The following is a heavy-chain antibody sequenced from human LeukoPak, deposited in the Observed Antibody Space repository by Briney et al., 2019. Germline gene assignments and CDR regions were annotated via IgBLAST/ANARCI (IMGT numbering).Heavy chain of an antibody. CDR3: APTYYYDSSGYYYDY. Sequence: PSETLSLTCTVSGGSISSSSYYWGWIRQPPGKGLEWIGSIYYSGSTYYNPSLKSRVTISVDTSKNQFSLKLSSVTAADTAVYYCAPTYYYDSSGYYYDYWGQGTLVTVSS. V-gene: IGHV4-39*01. J-gene: IGHJ4*02. D-gene: IGHD3-22*01. CDR2: IYYSGST. CDR1: GGSISSSSYY.